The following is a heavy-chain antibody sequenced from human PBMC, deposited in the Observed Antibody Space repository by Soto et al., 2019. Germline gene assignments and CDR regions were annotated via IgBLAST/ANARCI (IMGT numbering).Heavy chain of an antibody. J-gene: IGHJ6*02. V-gene: IGHV3-23*01. CDR2: ISDSGAHT. CDR3: LIYYYYYSMDV. Sequence: VGSLRLSCAASGFTFSTYAMSWVRQAPGKGLEWVSAISDSGAHTYYADSVKGRFSISRDNSKSTLYLQMNSLRADDTAVYYCLIYYYYYSMDVWGQWTTVTVSS. CDR1: GFTFSTYA. D-gene: IGHD3-22*01.